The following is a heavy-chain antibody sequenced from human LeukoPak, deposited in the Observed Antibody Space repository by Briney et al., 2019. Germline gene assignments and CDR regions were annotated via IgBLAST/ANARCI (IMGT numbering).Heavy chain of an antibody. CDR2: MNPNSGNT. J-gene: IGHJ6*04. D-gene: IGHD3-10*01. CDR1: GYTFTNYD. CDR3: ARGILWFGDDV. Sequence: ASVKVSCKASGYTFTNYDINWVRQATGQGLEWMGWMNPNSGNTGYAQKFQGRVTMTRNTSISTAYMELSSLRSEDTAVHYCARGILWFGDDVWGKGTTVTISS. V-gene: IGHV1-8*01.